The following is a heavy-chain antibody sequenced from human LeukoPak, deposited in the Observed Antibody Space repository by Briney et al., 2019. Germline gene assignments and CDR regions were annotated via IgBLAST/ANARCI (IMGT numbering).Heavy chain of an antibody. CDR3: ARTLKLYSNYDLGY. CDR1: GYTFTSYD. J-gene: IGHJ4*02. V-gene: IGHV1-8*01. Sequence: ASVKVSCKASGYTFTSYDINWVRQATGQGLEWMGWMNPNSGNTGYAQKFQGRVTMTRNTSISTAYMELSSLRSEDTAVHYCARTLKLYSNYDLGYWGQGTLVTVSS. D-gene: IGHD4-11*01. CDR2: MNPNSGNT.